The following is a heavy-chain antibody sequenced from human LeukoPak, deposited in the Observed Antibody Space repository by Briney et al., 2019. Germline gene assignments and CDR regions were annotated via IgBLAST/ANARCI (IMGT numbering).Heavy chain of an antibody. D-gene: IGHD4/OR15-4a*01. J-gene: IGHJ3*02. CDR1: GFTFNSYP. CDR3: VKESGFMVAPNSAFDI. CDR2: ISRNGGST. Sequence: QPGGSLRLSCSASGFTFNSYPVHWVRQAPGKGLEYVSGISRNGGSTYYADSVKGRFTISRDNSKNTLYLQMSSLRAEDTAVYYCVKESGFMVAPNSAFDIWGQGTMVTVSS. V-gene: IGHV3-64D*06.